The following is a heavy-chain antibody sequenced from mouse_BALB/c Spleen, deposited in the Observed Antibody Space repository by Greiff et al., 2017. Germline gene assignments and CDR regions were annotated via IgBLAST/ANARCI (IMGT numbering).Heavy chain of an antibody. CDR3: ARAYYGNPMDY. J-gene: IGHJ4*01. Sequence: QVQLQQSGAELVKPGASVKLSCKASGYTFTSYWMHWVKQRPGQGLEWIGEINPSNGRTNYNEKFKSKATLTVDKSSSTAYMQLSSLTSEDSAVYYCARAYYGNPMDYWGQGTSVTVSS. D-gene: IGHD2-10*01. CDR2: INPSNGRT. V-gene: IGHV1S81*02. CDR1: GYTFTSYW.